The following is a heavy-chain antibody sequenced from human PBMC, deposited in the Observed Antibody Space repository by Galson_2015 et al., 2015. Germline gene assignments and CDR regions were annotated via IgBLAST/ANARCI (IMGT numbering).Heavy chain of an antibody. J-gene: IGHJ4*02. CDR3: ARVAHLGRGLHS. D-gene: IGHD7-27*01. V-gene: IGHV6-1*01. CDR1: GDSVSSNIVG. Sequence: CAISGDSVSSNIVGWNWIRQSPSRGLEWLGRTYHRSSWNSDYAESVKRRLAINADTSRDQISLQLTSVTPEDTAVYYCARVAHLGRGLHSCGQGTQVTVSS. CDR2: TYHRSSWNS.